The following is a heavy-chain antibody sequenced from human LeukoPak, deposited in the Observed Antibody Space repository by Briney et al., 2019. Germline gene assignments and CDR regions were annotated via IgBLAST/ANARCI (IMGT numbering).Heavy chain of an antibody. CDR2: ISGSNGNT. CDR3: ARSGRGTYYYFDY. V-gene: IGHV1-18*01. J-gene: IGHJ4*02. CDR1: GYTFTRYG. D-gene: IGHD1-26*01. Sequence: ASVKVSCKASGYTFTRYGMSWVRQVPGQGLEWMGWISGSNGNTNYAQKLQGRVTMTTDTSTGTAYMELRSLRSDDTAVYYCARSGRGTYYYFDYWGQGTLVTVSS.